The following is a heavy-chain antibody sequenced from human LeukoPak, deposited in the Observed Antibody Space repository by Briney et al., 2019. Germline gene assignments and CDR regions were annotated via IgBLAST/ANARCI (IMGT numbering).Heavy chain of an antibody. Sequence: SETLSLTCAVYGGSFSGYYWSWIRQPPGKGLEWIGEINHGGSTNYNPSLKSRVTISVDTSKNQFSLKPSSVTAADTAVYYCARGSTVLEIVVVGYYFDYWGQGTLVTVSS. CDR1: GGSFSGYY. V-gene: IGHV4-34*01. CDR2: INHGGST. CDR3: ARGSTVLEIVVVGYYFDY. D-gene: IGHD3-22*01. J-gene: IGHJ4*02.